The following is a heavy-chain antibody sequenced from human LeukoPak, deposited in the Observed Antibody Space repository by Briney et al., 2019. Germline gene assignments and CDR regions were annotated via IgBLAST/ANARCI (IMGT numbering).Heavy chain of an antibody. Sequence: ASVKVSCKASGYTFTSYYMHWVRQAPGQGLEWMRIISPSGGSTSYAQRFQGRVTMTRDTSTSTVYMELSSLRSEDTAVFYCARTYCGGDCYFNEYYYYYGMDVWGQGTTVTVSS. CDR3: ARTYCGGDCYFNEYYYYYGMDV. J-gene: IGHJ6*02. V-gene: IGHV1-46*01. D-gene: IGHD2-21*02. CDR1: GYTFTSYY. CDR2: ISPSGGST.